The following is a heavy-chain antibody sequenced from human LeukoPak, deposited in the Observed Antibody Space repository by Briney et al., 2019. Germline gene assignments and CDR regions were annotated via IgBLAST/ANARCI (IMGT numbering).Heavy chain of an antibody. CDR2: IYTSGST. CDR1: GGSISSGSYY. V-gene: IGHV4-61*02. Sequence: SQTLSLTCTVSGGSISSGSYYWSWIRQPAGKGLEWIGRIYTSGSTNYNPSLKSRVTISVDTSKNQFSLKLSSVTAADTAVYYCARSDPSPRTQTTYGDLDYWGQGTLVTVSS. D-gene: IGHD1-1*01. J-gene: IGHJ4*02. CDR3: ARSDPSPRTQTTYGDLDY.